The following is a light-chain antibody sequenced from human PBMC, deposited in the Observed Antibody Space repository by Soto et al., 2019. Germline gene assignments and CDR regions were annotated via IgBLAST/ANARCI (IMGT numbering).Light chain of an antibody. CDR2: SAS. CDR3: QKFNTAPLT. V-gene: IGKV1-27*01. CDR1: QDISVY. J-gene: IGKJ5*01. Sequence: DIQMTQSPSSLSASVGDRVTITCRASQDISVYLAWYQQKQGKVPKLLIYSASTLQSGVPSRFSGSGSWTDFTLTISSLQPEDVATYYCQKFNTAPLTFGQGTRLEIK.